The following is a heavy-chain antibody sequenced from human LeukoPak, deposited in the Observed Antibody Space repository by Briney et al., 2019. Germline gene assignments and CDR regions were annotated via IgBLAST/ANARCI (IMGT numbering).Heavy chain of an antibody. V-gene: IGHV3-7*01. CDR2: IKEDGSEK. Sequence: PGGSLRLSCAVSGFTFSSYWMSWVRQAPGKGLEWVANIKEDGSEKYYVDSVKGRFTISRDNAKNSVYLQMNSLRAEDTAVYYCARDLDYWGQGTLVTVSS. J-gene: IGHJ4*02. CDR1: GFTFSSYW. CDR3: ARDLDY.